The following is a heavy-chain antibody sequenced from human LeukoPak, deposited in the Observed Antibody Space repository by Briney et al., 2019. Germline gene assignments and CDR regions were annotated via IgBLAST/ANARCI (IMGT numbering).Heavy chain of an antibody. CDR2: INPNSGNT. J-gene: IGHJ1*01. D-gene: IGHD1-1*01. CDR3: ARGPPTAQYFQH. CDR1: GYTFTNYD. Sequence: ASVKVSCKASGYTFTNYDINWVRQATGQGLQWMGWINPNSGNTGYAQKFQGRITITRNTSISTVYMELSSLRSKDTAVYYCARGPPTAQYFQHWGQGTLVTVSS. V-gene: IGHV1-8*03.